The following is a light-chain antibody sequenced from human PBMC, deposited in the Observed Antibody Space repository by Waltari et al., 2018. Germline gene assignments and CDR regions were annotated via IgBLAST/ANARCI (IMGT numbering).Light chain of an antibody. CDR3: QQSIQWPYT. V-gene: IGKV3D-15*01. J-gene: IGKJ2*01. CDR1: QSVNRN. CDR2: GVS. Sequence: DIAMTQSPAPLSLSPGDSAPLSCRASQSVNRNLAWYQQKPGQPPRLLIYGVSSRATGIPDRFTGSGSGMEFTLTISSLEPEDVGIYHCQQSIQWPYTFGQGTKVEIK.